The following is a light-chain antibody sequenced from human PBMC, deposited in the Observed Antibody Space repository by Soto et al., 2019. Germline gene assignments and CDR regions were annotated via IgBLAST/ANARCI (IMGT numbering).Light chain of an antibody. CDR2: DAS. J-gene: IGKJ2*02. V-gene: IGKV3-11*01. CDR3: QQRGDWPRT. CDR1: QAISSY. Sequence: EIVLTQSPVTLSLSPGERATLSCRASQAISSYIAWYQQKPGQAPRLLIYDASNRATDIPARFSGSGSGTDFTLTISSLEPEDFAVYYCQQRGDWPRTFGQGTKLEIK.